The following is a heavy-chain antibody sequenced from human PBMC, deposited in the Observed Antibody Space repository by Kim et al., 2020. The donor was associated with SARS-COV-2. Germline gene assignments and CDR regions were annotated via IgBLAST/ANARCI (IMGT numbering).Heavy chain of an antibody. D-gene: IGHD3-10*01. CDR2: IYHSGST. Sequence: SETLSLTCTVSGGSISSYYWSWIRQPPGKGLEWIGYIYHSGSTNYNPSLKSRVTISVDTSKNQFSLKLSSVTAADTAVYYCARTGYGSGSYLYYYGMDVWGQGTTVTVSS. CDR3: ARTGYGSGSYLYYYGMDV. J-gene: IGHJ6*02. V-gene: IGHV4-59*08. CDR1: GGSISSYY.